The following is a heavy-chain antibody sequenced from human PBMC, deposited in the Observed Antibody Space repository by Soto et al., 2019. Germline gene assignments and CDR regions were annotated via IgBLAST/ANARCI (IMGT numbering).Heavy chain of an antibody. CDR1: GFTFSSYG. J-gene: IGHJ4*02. CDR2: ISYDGSNK. V-gene: IGHV3-30*18. Sequence: GSLRLSCAASGFTFSSYGMHWVRQAPGKGLEWVAVISYDGSNKYYADSVKGRFTISRDNSKNTLYLQMNSLRAEDTAVYYCEKGAVAGQFDYWGQGTTVTFSS. CDR3: EKGAVAGQFDY. D-gene: IGHD6-19*01.